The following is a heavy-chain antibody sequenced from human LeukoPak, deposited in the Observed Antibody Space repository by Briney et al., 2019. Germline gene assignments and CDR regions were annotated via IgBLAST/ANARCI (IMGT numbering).Heavy chain of an antibody. Sequence: GGSLRLSCAASGFTFSTFAMSWVGQAPGKGLEWVSVIGGSGTSTYYADSVKGRFTISRDNSQNTLYLLMNSLRPEDTAVYYCAKEKGIAAAGTDYYYGMDVWGQGTTVTVSS. CDR2: IGGSGTST. CDR1: GFTFSTFA. D-gene: IGHD6-13*01. CDR3: AKEKGIAAAGTDYYYGMDV. J-gene: IGHJ6*02. V-gene: IGHV3-23*01.